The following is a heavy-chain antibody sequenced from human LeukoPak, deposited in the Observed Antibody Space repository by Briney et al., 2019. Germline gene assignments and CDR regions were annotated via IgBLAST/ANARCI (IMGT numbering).Heavy chain of an antibody. Sequence: GGSLRLSWGASGFTFSSYSMNWGGQAPGKGREGGSSISSSSSYIYYADSVTALFTISTDNAKNSLYLQMNSLRAEDTAVYYCARDFISWDPYFDYWGQGTLVTVSS. D-gene: IGHD6-13*01. CDR2: ISSSSSYI. CDR3: ARDFISWDPYFDY. CDR1: GFTFSSYS. J-gene: IGHJ4*02. V-gene: IGHV3-21*01.